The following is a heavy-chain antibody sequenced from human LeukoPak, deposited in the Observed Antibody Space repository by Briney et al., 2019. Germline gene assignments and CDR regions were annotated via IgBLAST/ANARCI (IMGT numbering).Heavy chain of an antibody. J-gene: IGHJ6*01. CDR3: ARGRPHAD. Sequence: ASVKVSCKASGYTLSNYDINWIRQATGQGLDWMGWVSPKTGDTGYTQKFRGGVTMTWNTSINTAYMELRGLRSDDTAVYYCARGRPHADGGQGTPVIVSS. V-gene: IGHV1-8*01. D-gene: IGHD2-2*01. CDR1: GYTLSNYD. CDR2: VSPKTGDT.